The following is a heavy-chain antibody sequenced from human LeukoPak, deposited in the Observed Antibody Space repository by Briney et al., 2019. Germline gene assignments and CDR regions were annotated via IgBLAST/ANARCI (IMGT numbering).Heavy chain of an antibody. D-gene: IGHD2-15*01. Sequence: GGSLRLSCAASGFTFSTYAMCWVRQAPGKGLEWVSTVTNSGGGTYYAASVKGRFTISRDNSKNTLYLQLNSLRAEDTAVYYCAKGSGSSCYSPCDYWGQGILVTVSS. CDR3: AKGSGSSCYSPCDY. V-gene: IGHV3-23*01. CDR1: GFTFSTYA. CDR2: VTNSGGGT. J-gene: IGHJ4*02.